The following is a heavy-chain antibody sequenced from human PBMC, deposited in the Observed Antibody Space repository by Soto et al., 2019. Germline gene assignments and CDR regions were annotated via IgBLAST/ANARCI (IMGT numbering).Heavy chain of an antibody. CDR2: ISGSGGST. CDR3: AQAGGPRLSDY. D-gene: IGHD3-10*01. CDR1: GFTLSTYA. J-gene: IGHJ4*02. V-gene: IGHV3-23*01. Sequence: EVQLLESGGGLVQPGGSLRLSCAGPGFTLSTYAMNWVRQAPGKGLEWVSAISGSGGSTYYADSVKGRFTISRDTSKNALYLQMSSLRVEDTAIYYCAQAGGPRLSDYWGQGTLVTVSS.